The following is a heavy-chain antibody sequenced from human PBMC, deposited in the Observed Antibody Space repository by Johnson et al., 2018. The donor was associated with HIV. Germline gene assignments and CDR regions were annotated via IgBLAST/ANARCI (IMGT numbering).Heavy chain of an antibody. V-gene: IGHV3-23*04. D-gene: IGHD6-6*01. CDR2: ISGSGGST. CDR1: GFTFNNAW. Sequence: VQLVESGGGLVQPGGSLRLSCAASGFTFNNAWMSWVRQAPGKGLEWVSAISGSGGSTYYADSVKGRFTISRDNSKNTLYLQMNSLRAEDTAVYYCARHSTSSTMGAFDIWGQGTMVTVSS. J-gene: IGHJ3*02. CDR3: ARHSTSSTMGAFDI.